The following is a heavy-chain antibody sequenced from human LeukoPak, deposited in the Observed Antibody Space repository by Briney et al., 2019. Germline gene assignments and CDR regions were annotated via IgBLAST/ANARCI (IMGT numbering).Heavy chain of an antibody. CDR1: GDSISSTHW. V-gene: IGHV4-4*02. CDR2: VYHSGNT. J-gene: IGHJ4*02. D-gene: IGHD3-10*01. CDR3: ARAGGYFDY. Sequence: SGTLSLTCTVSGDSISSTHWWSWVRQPPGKGLEWFGEVYHSGNTNYKSSLRSRVTVSIDKSKNQFSLNLISVTAADTAVYYCARAGGYFDYWGQGILVTVSS.